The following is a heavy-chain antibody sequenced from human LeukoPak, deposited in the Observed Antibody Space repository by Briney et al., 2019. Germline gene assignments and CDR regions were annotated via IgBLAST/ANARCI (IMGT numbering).Heavy chain of an antibody. CDR3: AKDAVVVVAATSFLDY. J-gene: IGHJ4*02. Sequence: KAGGSLRLSCAASGFTFSSYSMNWVRQAPGKGLEWVSSISSSSSYIYYADSVKGRFTISRDNAKNSLYLQMNSLRAEDTAVYYCAKDAVVVVAATSFLDYWGQGTLVTVSS. CDR2: ISSSSSYI. CDR1: GFTFSSYS. V-gene: IGHV3-21*04. D-gene: IGHD2-15*01.